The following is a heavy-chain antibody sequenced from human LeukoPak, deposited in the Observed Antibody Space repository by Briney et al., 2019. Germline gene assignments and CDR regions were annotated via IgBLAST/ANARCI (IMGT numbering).Heavy chain of an antibody. V-gene: IGHV1-69*05. CDR1: GGTFSSYA. CDR3: ARSDSSGTMDAFDL. D-gene: IGHD6-25*01. Sequence: SVTVSCKASGGTFSSYAISWVRQAPGQGLEWMGGMISIFGTANYTQKVQGRVTITTDESTSTVYMELSSLRPEDTAVYYGARSDSSGTMDAFDLWGQGTMVTVSS. J-gene: IGHJ3*01. CDR2: MISIFGTA.